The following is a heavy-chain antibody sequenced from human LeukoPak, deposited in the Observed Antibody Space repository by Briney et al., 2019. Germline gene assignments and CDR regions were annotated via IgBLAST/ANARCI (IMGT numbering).Heavy chain of an antibody. CDR3: ARGGASKTFDI. Sequence: PGGSLRLSCAASGFTFSSYSMNWVRQAPGKGLEWVSSITSSSSYICYADSLKGRFTISRDNAKNSLFLQMNSLRAEDTAVYYCARGGASKTFDIWGQGTMVTVSS. V-gene: IGHV3-21*01. CDR1: GFTFSSYS. J-gene: IGHJ3*02. CDR2: ITSSSSYI. D-gene: IGHD2-21*01.